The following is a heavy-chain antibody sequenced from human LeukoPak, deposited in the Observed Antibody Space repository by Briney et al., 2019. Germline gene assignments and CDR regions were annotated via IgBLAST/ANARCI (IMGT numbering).Heavy chain of an antibody. CDR1: GFTFDDYA. CDR3: ARDYYGF. Sequence: GRSLRLSCAASGFTFDDYAMHWVRQAPGKGLEWVSGISWNSGSIGYADSVKGRFTISRDNAKNTLYLQMDSLRAEDTAMYYCARDYYGFWGQGTLVTVSS. V-gene: IGHV3-9*01. J-gene: IGHJ4*02. D-gene: IGHD3-10*01. CDR2: ISWNSGSI.